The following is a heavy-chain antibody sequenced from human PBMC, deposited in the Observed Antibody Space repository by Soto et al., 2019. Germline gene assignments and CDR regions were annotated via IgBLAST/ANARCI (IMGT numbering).Heavy chain of an antibody. D-gene: IGHD6-25*01. J-gene: IGHJ3*02. V-gene: IGHV4-38-2*01. CDR1: GYSISSGYY. CDR2: IYHSGST. CDR3: ARVRGYVGGAFDI. Sequence: PSETLSLTCAVSGYSISSGYYWGWIRQPPGKGLEWIGSIYHSGSTYYNPSLKSRVTISVDTSKNQFSLKLSSVTAADTAVYYCARVRGYVGGAFDIWGQGTMVTVSS.